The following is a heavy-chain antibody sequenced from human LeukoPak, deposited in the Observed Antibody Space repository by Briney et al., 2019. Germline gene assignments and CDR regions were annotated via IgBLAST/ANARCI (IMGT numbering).Heavy chain of an antibody. V-gene: IGHV4-34*01. Sequence: SETLSLTCAVYGGSFSGYYWSWIRQPPGKGLEWIGEINHSGSTNYNPSLKSRVTISVDTSKNQFSLKLSSVTAADTAVYYCARGPPMSYWGQGTLVTVS. CDR2: INHSGST. D-gene: IGHD3-10*02. CDR3: ARGPPMSY. J-gene: IGHJ4*02. CDR1: GGSFSGYY.